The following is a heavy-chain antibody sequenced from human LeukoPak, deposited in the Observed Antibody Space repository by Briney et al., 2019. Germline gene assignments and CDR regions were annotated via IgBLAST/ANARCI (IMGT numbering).Heavy chain of an antibody. CDR2: IIPILGIA. CDR3: ARAYSSTSMVRGAEFDY. CDR1: GGTFSSYA. V-gene: IGHV1-69*04. J-gene: IGHJ4*02. Sequence: SVKVSCKASGGTFSSYAISWVRQAPGQGLEWMGRIIPILGIANYAQKFQGRVTITADKSTSTAYMELSSLRSEDTAVYYCARAYSSTSMVRGAEFDYWGQGTLVTVSS. D-gene: IGHD3-10*01.